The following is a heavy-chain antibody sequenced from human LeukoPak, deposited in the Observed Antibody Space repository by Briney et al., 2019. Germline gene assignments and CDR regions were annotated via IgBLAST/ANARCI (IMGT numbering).Heavy chain of an antibody. J-gene: IGHJ5*02. CDR1: GGSISSHS. CDR3: ARGVVQGENWFDP. V-gene: IGHV4-59*11. CDR2: IYKSGGT. Sequence: SETLFLTCTVSGGSISSHSWTWIRQSPEKGLEWIGYIYKSGGTNYNPSLKSRVTITADTSKNQFSLKLTSVTAADTAVYYCARGVVQGENWFDPWGPGTLVTVSS. D-gene: IGHD3-10*01.